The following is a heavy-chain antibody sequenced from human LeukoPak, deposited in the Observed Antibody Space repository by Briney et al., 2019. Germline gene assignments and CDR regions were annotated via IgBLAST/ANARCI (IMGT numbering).Heavy chain of an antibody. V-gene: IGHV3-48*04. D-gene: IGHD2-2*02. Sequence: GGSLRLSCAASGFTFSSYNMNWVRQAPGKGLEWVSSISYTSRARYYADSVKGRFTISRDNAKNSLYLQMNSLRAEDTAVYYCARTGLVVPAAIGGDWFDPWGQGTLVTVSS. CDR3: ARTGLVVPAAIGGDWFDP. CDR2: ISYTSRAR. J-gene: IGHJ5*02. CDR1: GFTFSSYN.